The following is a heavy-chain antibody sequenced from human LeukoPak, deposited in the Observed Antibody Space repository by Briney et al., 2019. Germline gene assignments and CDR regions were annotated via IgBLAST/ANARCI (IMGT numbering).Heavy chain of an antibody. CDR3: ARGAVVVPAYANFDY. V-gene: IGHV1-69*13. D-gene: IGHD2-2*01. CDR1: GGTFSSYA. J-gene: IGHJ4*02. Sequence: SVKVSCKASGGTFSSYAISWVRQAPGQGLEWMGGIILIFGTANYAQKFQGRVTITADESTSTAYMELSSLRSEDTAVYYCARGAVVVPAYANFDYWGQGTLVTVSS. CDR2: IILIFGTA.